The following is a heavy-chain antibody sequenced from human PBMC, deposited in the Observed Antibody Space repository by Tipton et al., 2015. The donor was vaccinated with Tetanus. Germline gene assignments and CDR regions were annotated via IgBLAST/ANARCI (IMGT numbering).Heavy chain of an antibody. CDR3: ARRITTTALANFFAS. CDR2: VFPGDSTT. D-gene: IGHD1-1*01. V-gene: IGHV5-51*01. Sequence: QSGAEVKKPGESLQISCKGSGYNFTVYYIGWVRQMPGKGLEWMGIVFPGDSTTKYSPSFQGQVTISADRSITTAFLRWSSLKASDSAIYYCARRITTTALANFFASWGQGTQVTVSS. J-gene: IGHJ4*02. CDR1: GYNFTVYY.